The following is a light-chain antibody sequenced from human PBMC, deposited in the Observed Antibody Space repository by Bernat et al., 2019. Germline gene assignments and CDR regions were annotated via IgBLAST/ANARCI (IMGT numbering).Light chain of an antibody. CDR1: HGISSR. J-gene: IGKJ5*01. V-gene: IGKV1-9*01. CDR2: AAS. CDR3: QPFDRYPNT. Sequence: DIQLTQSPSFLSASVGDRVTITCRASHGISSRLGWYQQKPGKAPKLLIYAASSLQSGVPSRFSGSGSGTEFTLTISSLQPEDFATYHCQPFDRYPNTSGQGTRLVI.